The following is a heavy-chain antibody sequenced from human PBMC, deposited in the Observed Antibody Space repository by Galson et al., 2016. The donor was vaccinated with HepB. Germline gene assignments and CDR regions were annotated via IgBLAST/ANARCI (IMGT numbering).Heavy chain of an antibody. J-gene: IGHJ6*02. V-gene: IGHV4-59*01. CDR1: RGSISSDH. Sequence: TLSLTCIVSRGSISSDHWNWIRQSPGKGLEWIGYIHYSGSTSYNPSLKSRVSMSIDTPENQFSLRLRSVTAADTAVYYCAREAGRLGDGLVDVWGQGTTVTVSS. D-gene: IGHD3-16*01. CDR3: AREAGRLGDGLVDV. CDR2: IHYSGST.